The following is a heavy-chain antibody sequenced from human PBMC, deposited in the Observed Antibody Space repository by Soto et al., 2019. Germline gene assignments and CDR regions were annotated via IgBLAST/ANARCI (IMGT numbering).Heavy chain of an antibody. D-gene: IGHD3-10*01. CDR3: ARDWDSSGLFDP. CDR1: GASITTYY. J-gene: IGHJ5*02. CDR2: ISYSGST. V-gene: IGHV4-59*01. Sequence: SETLSLTCSVSGASITTYYWSWIRQPPGKGLEWIGSISYSGSTKCNPSLESRFMISLDTSKNQFSLRLTSVTAADTALYYCARDWDSSGLFDPWGQGALVTVSS.